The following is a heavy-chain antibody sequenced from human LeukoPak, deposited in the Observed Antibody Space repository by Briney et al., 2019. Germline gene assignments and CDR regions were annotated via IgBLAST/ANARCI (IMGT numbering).Heavy chain of an antibody. Sequence: SETLSLTCTVSGGSIRSDTYYCGWIRQPPGKGLGWIGYIYYSGSTYYNPSLKSRVTISVDTSKNQFSLKLSSVTAADTAVYYCARDGRGSGWYPNWFDPWGQGTLVTVSS. V-gene: IGHV4-31*03. CDR2: IYYSGST. CDR1: GGSIRSDTYY. D-gene: IGHD6-19*01. CDR3: ARDGRGSGWYPNWFDP. J-gene: IGHJ5*02.